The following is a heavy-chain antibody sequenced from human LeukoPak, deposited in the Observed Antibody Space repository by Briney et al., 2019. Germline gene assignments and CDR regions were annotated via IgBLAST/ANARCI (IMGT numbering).Heavy chain of an antibody. Sequence: PGGSLRLSCAASGFTFSSYSMNWVRQAPGKGLEWVSSISSSSSYIYYADSVKGRFTISRDNAKNSLYLQMNSLRAEDTAVYYCARDWDSSGYYYVRSSGPFDYWGQGTLVTVSS. CDR1: GFTFSSYS. CDR3: ARDWDSSGYYYVRSSGPFDY. CDR2: ISSSSSYI. D-gene: IGHD3-22*01. V-gene: IGHV3-21*01. J-gene: IGHJ4*02.